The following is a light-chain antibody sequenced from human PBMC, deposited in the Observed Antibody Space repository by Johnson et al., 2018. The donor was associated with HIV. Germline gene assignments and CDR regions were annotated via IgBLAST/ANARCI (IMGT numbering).Light chain of an antibody. CDR2: ENN. J-gene: IGLJ1*01. CDR1: SSTIGNNY. V-gene: IGLV1-51*02. CDR3: GTWDSGLSAHYV. Sequence: QSLLTQPPSVSAAPGQKVTISCSGSSSTIGNNYVSWYQQFPGTAPKLLIYENNKRPSGIPARFSGSKSGTSATLGITGLQTGDEADYYCGTWDSGLSAHYVFGTGTRVTVL.